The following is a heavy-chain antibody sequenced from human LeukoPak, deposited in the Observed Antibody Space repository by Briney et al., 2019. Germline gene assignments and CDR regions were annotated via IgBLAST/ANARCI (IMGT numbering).Heavy chain of an antibody. CDR3: ASGPYCSSTSCYGWYVDY. D-gene: IGHD2-2*01. J-gene: IGHJ4*02. V-gene: IGHV4-59*01. Sequence: PSETLSLTCTGSGGSISSYYWSWIRQPPGKGLEWIGYIYYSGSTNYNPSLKSRVTISVNTSKNQFSLKLSSVTAADTAVYYCASGPYCSSTSCYGWYVDYWGQGTLVTVSS. CDR1: GGSISSYY. CDR2: IYYSGST.